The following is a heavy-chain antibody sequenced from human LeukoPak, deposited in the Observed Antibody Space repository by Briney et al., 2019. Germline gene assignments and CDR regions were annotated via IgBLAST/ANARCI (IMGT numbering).Heavy chain of an antibody. D-gene: IGHD4-11*01. Sequence: GGSLRLSCAASGFTFSSYSMNWVRQAPGKGLEWVSSISSSSSYIYYADSVKGRFTISRDNAKNSLYLQMNSLRAEDTAVYYCARVRDGNYHQDYYYYMDVWGKGTTVTVSS. J-gene: IGHJ6*03. CDR3: ARVRDGNYHQDYYYYMDV. V-gene: IGHV3-21*01. CDR1: GFTFSSYS. CDR2: ISSSSSYI.